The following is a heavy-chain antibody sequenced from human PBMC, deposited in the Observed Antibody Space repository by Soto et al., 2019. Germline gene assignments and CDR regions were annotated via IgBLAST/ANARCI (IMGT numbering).Heavy chain of an antibody. V-gene: IGHV3-23*01. Sequence: GGSLRLSCGGPGLTFSSYAMSCVRQAPGKGLEWVSGISGIGHSTYYADSVKGRFTISRDNSKNTLYLQMNSLRSEDTAVYYCASDQGFWLDSWGPGTLVTVSS. J-gene: IGHJ4*02. CDR3: ASDQGFWLDS. D-gene: IGHD3-3*01. CDR2: ISGIGHST. CDR1: GLTFSSYA.